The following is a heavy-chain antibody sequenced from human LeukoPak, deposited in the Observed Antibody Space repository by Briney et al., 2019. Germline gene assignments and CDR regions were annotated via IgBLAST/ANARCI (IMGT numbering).Heavy chain of an antibody. D-gene: IGHD1-14*01. CDR1: GGSISSGGYC. J-gene: IGHJ3*02. CDR2: IYYSGST. CDR3: ASHEPMGAFDI. V-gene: IGHV4-31*03. Sequence: PSETLSLTCTVSGGSISSGGYCWSWIRQHPGKGLEWFGYIYYSGSTYYNPSLKSRVTISVDTSKYQFSLRLSSVTAADTAVYYCASHEPMGAFDIWGQGTMVTVSS.